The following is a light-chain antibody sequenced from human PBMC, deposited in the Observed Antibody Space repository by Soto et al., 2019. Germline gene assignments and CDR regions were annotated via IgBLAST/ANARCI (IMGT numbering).Light chain of an antibody. Sequence: DIQMTQSPSTLSASVGERVTITCRASQSVSNWLAWYQQKPGKAPKLLIYDVPSLESGVPSRFSGSGSGTDFTLTISSLQPEDFATYYCQQANSFPITFGQGTRLEIK. CDR2: DVP. J-gene: IGKJ5*01. CDR3: QQANSFPIT. V-gene: IGKV1-5*01. CDR1: QSVSNW.